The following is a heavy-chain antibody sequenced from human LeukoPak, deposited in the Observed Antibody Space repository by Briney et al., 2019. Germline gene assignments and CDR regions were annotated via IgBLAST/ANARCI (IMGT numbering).Heavy chain of an antibody. Sequence: SEILSLTCTVSGGSISSGDYYWSWIRQPPGKGPEWIGYIYYSGSTYYNPSLKSRVTISVDTSKNQFSLKLSSVTAADTAVYYCARFERGYSGSEGIDYWGQGTLVTVSS. CDR3: ARFERGYSGSEGIDY. CDR1: GGSISSGDYY. V-gene: IGHV4-30-4*01. D-gene: IGHD5-12*01. J-gene: IGHJ4*02. CDR2: IYYSGST.